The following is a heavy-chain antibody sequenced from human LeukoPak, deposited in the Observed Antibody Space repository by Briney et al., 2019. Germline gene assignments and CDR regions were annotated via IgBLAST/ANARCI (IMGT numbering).Heavy chain of an antibody. CDR2: IYHSGST. V-gene: IGHV4-30-2*01. CDR1: GGSISSGGYS. J-gene: IGHJ4*02. Sequence: SETLSLTCAVSGGSISSGGYSWSWIRQPPGKGLEWIGYIYHSGSTYYNPSLRIRVTISVDRSKNQFSLKLSSVTAADTAVYYCARDLDDSSGYYFDYWGQGTLVTVSS. CDR3: ARDLDDSSGYYFDY. D-gene: IGHD3-22*01.